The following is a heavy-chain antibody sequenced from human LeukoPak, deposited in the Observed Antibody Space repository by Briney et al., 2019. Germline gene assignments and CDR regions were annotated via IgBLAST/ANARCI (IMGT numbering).Heavy chain of an antibody. CDR2: IYTSGST. CDR1: GGSISSGSYY. V-gene: IGHV4-61*02. D-gene: IGHD3-3*01. Sequence: SQTLSLTCTVSGGSISSGSYYWSWIRQPAGKGLEWIGRIYTSGSTNYNPSLKSRVTISVDTSKNQFSLKLSSVTAADTAVYYCARGLYYDFWSGYYDAFDIWGQGTMVTVSS. J-gene: IGHJ3*02. CDR3: ARGLYYDFWSGYYDAFDI.